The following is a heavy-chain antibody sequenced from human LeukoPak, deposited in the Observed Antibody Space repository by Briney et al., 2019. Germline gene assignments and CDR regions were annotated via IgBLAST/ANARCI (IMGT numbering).Heavy chain of an antibody. CDR2: IYYSGST. CDR1: GGSISNYY. V-gene: IGHV4-59*01. CDR3: AGGAYYYYYMDV. J-gene: IGHJ6*03. Sequence: SETLSLTCTVSGGSISNYYWSWIRQPPGKRLEWIGYIYYSGSTNYNPSLKSRVTISLDTSKNHFSLNLSSVTAADTAVYYCAGGAYYYYYMDVWGKGTTVTVSS.